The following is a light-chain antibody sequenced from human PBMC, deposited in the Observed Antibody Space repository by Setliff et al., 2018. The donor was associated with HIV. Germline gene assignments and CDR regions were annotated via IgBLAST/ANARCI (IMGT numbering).Light chain of an antibody. CDR2: EVT. CDR1: SSDVGGYNY. V-gene: IGLV2-14*01. CDR3: SSFISSHSYV. J-gene: IGLJ1*01. Sequence: QSALAQPASVSGSPGQSITISCTGTSSDVGGYNYVSWYQQHPGKVPKLMIYEVTKRPSGSSNRFSGSKSGDTASLTISGLQAEDEADYYCSSFISSHSYVFGSGTKVTV.